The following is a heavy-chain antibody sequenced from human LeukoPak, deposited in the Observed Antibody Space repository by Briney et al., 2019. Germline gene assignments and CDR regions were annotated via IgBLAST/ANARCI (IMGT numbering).Heavy chain of an antibody. V-gene: IGHV1-18*01. J-gene: IGHJ4*02. D-gene: IGHD2-15*01. CDR2: ISAYNGNT. CDR1: GYTFTSYG. CDR3: AVYCSGGSCPLDY. Sequence: ASVKVSCKASGYTFTSYGISWVRLAPGQGLEWMGWISAYNGNTNYAQKLQGRVTMTTDTSTSTAYMELRSLRPDDTAVYYCAVYCSGGSCPLDYWGQGTLVTVPS.